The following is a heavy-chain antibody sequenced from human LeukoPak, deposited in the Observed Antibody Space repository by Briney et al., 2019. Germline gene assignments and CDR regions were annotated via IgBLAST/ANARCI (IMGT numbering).Heavy chain of an antibody. CDR2: INPNSGGT. J-gene: IGHJ4*02. V-gene: IGHV1-2*02. CDR1: GYTFTGYY. CDR3: ARTVIAAAAGFDY. D-gene: IGHD6-13*01. Sequence: ASVKVSCKASGYTFTGYYMHWVRQAPGQGLEWMGWINPNSGGTNYAQKFQGRVTMTRDTSISTAYMELSRLRSDDTAVYYCARTVIAAAAGFDYRGQGTLVTVSS.